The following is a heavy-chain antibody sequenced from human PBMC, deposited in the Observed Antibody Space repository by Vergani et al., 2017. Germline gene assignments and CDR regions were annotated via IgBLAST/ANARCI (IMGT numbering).Heavy chain of an antibody. CDR2: IRYDGTKR. CDR1: GFTFRIYG. V-gene: IGHV3-30*02. CDR3: TKAGQYDSDNFHDS. Sequence: QVQLVESGGGVVQPGGSLRLSCIASGFTFRIYGMHWVRQAPGKGLEWVAFIRYDGTKRFYGDSVKGRFTISRDNSQTTVFQQMNSLRADDSAVYYCTKAGQYDSDNFHDSWGQGALVTVAS. J-gene: IGHJ1*01. D-gene: IGHD3-22*01.